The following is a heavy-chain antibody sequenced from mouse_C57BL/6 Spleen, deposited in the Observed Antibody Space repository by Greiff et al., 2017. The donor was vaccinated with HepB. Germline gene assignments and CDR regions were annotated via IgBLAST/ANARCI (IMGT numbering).Heavy chain of an antibody. CDR1: GYTFTSYW. V-gene: IGHV1-64*01. CDR3: ASEGIYYYFDY. J-gene: IGHJ2*01. D-gene: IGHD2-1*01. CDR2: IHPNSGST. Sequence: VQLQQPGAELVKPGASVKLSCKASGYTFTSYWMHWVKQRPGQGLEWIGMIHPNSGSTNYNEKFKSKATLTVDKSSSTAYMQLSSLTSEDSAVYYCASEGIYYYFDYWGQGTTLTVSS.